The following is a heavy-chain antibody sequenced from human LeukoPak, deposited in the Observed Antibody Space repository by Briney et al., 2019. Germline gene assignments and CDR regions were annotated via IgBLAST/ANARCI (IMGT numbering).Heavy chain of an antibody. CDR1: GFTFSSYA. Sequence: PGGSLRLSCAASGFTFSSYAMSWVRQAPGKGLEWVSSISSSSSYIYYADSVKGRFTISRDNAKNSLYLQMNSLRAEDTAVYYCARDLSDLRCAFDYWGQGTLVTVSS. CDR3: ARDLSDLRCAFDY. D-gene: IGHD4-17*01. J-gene: IGHJ4*02. CDR2: ISSSSSYI. V-gene: IGHV3-21*01.